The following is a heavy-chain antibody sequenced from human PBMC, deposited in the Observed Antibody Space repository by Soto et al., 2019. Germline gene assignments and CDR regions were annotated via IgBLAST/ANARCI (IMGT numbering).Heavy chain of an antibody. Sequence: ASVKVSCKASGYTFTSYGISWVRQAPGQGREWMGWTSAYNGNTNYAQKLQGRVTITTDTSTNTAYIELRSLGSDEPAGYYYASYYYGSSGYYSLDDRGQGTLVTVSS. CDR1: GYTFTSYG. CDR3: ASYYYGSSGYYSLDD. CDR2: TSAYNGNT. J-gene: IGHJ4*02. D-gene: IGHD3-22*01. V-gene: IGHV1-18*04.